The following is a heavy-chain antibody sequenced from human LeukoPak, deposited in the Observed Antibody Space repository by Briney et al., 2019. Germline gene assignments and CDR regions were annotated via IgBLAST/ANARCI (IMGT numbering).Heavy chain of an antibody. Sequence: ASVKVSCKASGYTFTCYYMHWVRQAPGQGLEWMGWINPNSGGTNYAQKFQGWVTMTRDTSISTAYMELSRLRSDDTAVYYCARDLGEKQQLGRSSYGMDVWGQGTTVTVSS. V-gene: IGHV1-2*04. CDR3: ARDLGEKQQLGRSSYGMDV. CDR1: GYTFTCYY. D-gene: IGHD6-13*01. CDR2: INPNSGGT. J-gene: IGHJ6*02.